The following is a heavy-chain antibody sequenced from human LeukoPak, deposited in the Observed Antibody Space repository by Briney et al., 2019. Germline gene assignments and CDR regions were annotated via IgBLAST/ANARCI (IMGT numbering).Heavy chain of an antibody. J-gene: IGHJ4*02. CDR3: AKEAVTYYYDSSEWYFDY. V-gene: IGHV3-30*02. Sequence: GGSLRLSCAASGFTFSSYGMHWVRQAPGKGLEWVAFIRYDGSNKYYADSVKGRFTISRDNSKNTLYLQMNSLRAEDTAVYYCAKEAVTYYYDSSEWYFDYRGQGTLVTVSS. CDR1: GFTFSSYG. D-gene: IGHD3-22*01. CDR2: IRYDGSNK.